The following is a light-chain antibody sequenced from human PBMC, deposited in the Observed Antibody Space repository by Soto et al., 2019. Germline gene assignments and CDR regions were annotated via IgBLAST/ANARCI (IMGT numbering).Light chain of an antibody. V-gene: IGKV1-39*01. Sequence: DIQVTQSPSSLSASVGDRVSITCRASQTIRSNVNWFQQKPGEVPKILIYGASTLQSGVPSRFSGKGTGTDFSLTISNVQPEDFATYYCQQSYDHPLTFGQATRLE. J-gene: IGKJ5*01. CDR1: QTIRSN. CDR2: GAS. CDR3: QQSYDHPLT.